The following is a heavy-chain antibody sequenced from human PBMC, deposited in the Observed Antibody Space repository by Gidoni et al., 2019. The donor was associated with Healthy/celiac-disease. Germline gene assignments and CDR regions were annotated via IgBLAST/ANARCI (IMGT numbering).Heavy chain of an antibody. CDR2: IYYSGST. CDR3: ARGRDYGDYYYYYGMDV. Sequence: QVQLQESGPGLAKPSQTLSLTCTVSGGSISSGGYYWSWIRQHPGKGLEWIGYIYYSGSTYYNPSLKSRVTISVDTSKNQFSLKLSSVTAADTAVYYCARGRDYGDYYYYYGMDVWGQGTTVTVSS. D-gene: IGHD4-17*01. V-gene: IGHV4-31*03. J-gene: IGHJ6*02. CDR1: GGSISSGGYY.